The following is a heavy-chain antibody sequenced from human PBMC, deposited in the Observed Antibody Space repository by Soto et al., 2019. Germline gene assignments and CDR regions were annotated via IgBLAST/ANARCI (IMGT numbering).Heavy chain of an antibody. CDR1: GFTFSSYA. J-gene: IGHJ6*02. CDR3: ARDNGYYDSSGYYRKSDYYYYYGMDV. D-gene: IGHD3-22*01. CDR2: ISYDGSNK. Sequence: QVQLVESGGGVVQPGRSLRLSCAASGFTFSSYAMHWVRQAPGKGLEWVAVISYDGSNKYYADYVKGRFTISRDNSKNTLYLQMNSLRAEDTAVYYCARDNGYYDSSGYYRKSDYYYYYGMDVWGQGTTVTVSS. V-gene: IGHV3-30-3*01.